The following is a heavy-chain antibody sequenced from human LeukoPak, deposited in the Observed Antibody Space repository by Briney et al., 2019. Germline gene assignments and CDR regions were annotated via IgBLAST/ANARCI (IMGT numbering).Heavy chain of an antibody. D-gene: IGHD3-9*01. Sequence: SVKVSCKASGGTFSSYAISWVRQAPGQGLDWMEGIIPILGTANYAQKFQGRVTITADESTRTAYMELSSLRSEDTAGYYCARGGGRYYYFDYWGQGTLVTVSS. J-gene: IGHJ4*02. CDR2: IIPILGTA. CDR3: ARGGGRYYYFDY. CDR1: GGTFSSYA. V-gene: IGHV1-69*13.